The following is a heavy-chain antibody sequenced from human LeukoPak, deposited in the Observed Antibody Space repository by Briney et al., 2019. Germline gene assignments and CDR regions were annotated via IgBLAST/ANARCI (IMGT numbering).Heavy chain of an antibody. D-gene: IGHD2-21*01. Sequence: ASVRDSCKASGYSFTTYGITWLRQASGQGLERVGWINTRDNHALYVQNFLGRVTLTIDTSTSTAYMDLRSLRSDDTAVYYCARDVTVIGVDGQGTSFDIWGQGTVVTVSS. CDR3: ARDVTVIGVDGQGTSFDI. V-gene: IGHV1-18*01. CDR2: INTRDNHA. CDR1: GYSFTTYG. J-gene: IGHJ3*02.